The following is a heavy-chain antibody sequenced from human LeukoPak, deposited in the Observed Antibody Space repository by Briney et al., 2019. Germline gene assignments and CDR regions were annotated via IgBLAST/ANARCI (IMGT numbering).Heavy chain of an antibody. CDR2: IYTSGST. V-gene: IGHV4-4*07. CDR1: GGSISSYY. CDR3: AVGGRVVQGVRQYYFDY. J-gene: IGHJ4*02. Sequence: SETLSLTCTVSGGSISSYYWSWIRQPAGKGLEWIGRIYTSGSTNYNPSLKSRVTMSVDTSKNQFSLKLSSVTAADTAVYYCAVGGRVVQGVRQYYFDYWGQGTLVTVSS. D-gene: IGHD3-10*01.